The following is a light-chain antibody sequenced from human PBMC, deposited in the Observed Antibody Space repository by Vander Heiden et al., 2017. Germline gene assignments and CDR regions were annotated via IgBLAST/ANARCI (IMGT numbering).Light chain of an antibody. J-gene: IGLJ2*01. V-gene: IGLV1-44*01. CDR3: AAWDDSLNGQWV. CDR2: SDN. Sequence: QSILTQPHSASGTPGQRFALSCSGLSLGCYSVSLYQHRPGTAPTLLIYSDNQRPSGVPDRFSGSKSGTSASLAISGHQAEDEADYYCAAWDDSLNGQWVFGGGTKLTVL. CDR1: SLGCYS.